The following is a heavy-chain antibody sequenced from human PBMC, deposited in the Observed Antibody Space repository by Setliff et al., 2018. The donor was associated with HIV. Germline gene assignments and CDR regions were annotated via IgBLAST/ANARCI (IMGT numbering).Heavy chain of an antibody. J-gene: IGHJ3*02. V-gene: IGHV1-3*01. CDR3: ASKLYCTNGVCLDAFDI. Sequence: GASVKVSCKASGYTFTNHLLYWVRQAPGQRLEWMGWINADNGNTRYSQKFQGRVTMTRDTSISTAYMELSRLTSDDAAVYYCASKLYCTNGVCLDAFDIWGQGTMVTVSS. D-gene: IGHD2-8*01. CDR2: INADNGNT. CDR1: GYTFTNHL.